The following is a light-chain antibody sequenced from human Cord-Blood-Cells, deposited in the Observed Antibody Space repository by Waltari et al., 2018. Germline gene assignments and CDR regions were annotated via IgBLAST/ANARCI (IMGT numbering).Light chain of an antibody. CDR1: QSGLHSSNNKNY. J-gene: IGKJ2*01. V-gene: IGKV4-1*01. CDR2: WAA. Sequence: DIVMTQSPDSLAVSLGERATINCKSSQSGLHSSNNKNYLAWYQQTPGQPPKLLIYWAATRESGVPDRFSGSGSGTDFTLTISSLQAEDVAVYYCQQYYSTPAYTFGQGTKLEIK. CDR3: QQYYSTPAYT.